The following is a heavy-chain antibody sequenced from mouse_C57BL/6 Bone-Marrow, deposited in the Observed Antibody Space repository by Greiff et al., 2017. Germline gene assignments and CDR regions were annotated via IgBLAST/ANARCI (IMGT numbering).Heavy chain of an antibody. D-gene: IGHD1-1*01. CDR1: GYTFTSYG. CDR2: IYPRSGNT. CDR3: AAIYYYGSSYYYAMDY. Sequence: QVQLQQSGAELARPGASVKLSCKASGYTFTSYGISWVKQRTGQGLEWIGEIYPRSGNTYYNEKFKGKATLTADKSSSTAYMELRGLTSDDSAVYFCAAIYYYGSSYYYAMDYWGQGTSVTVSS. J-gene: IGHJ4*01. V-gene: IGHV1-81*01.